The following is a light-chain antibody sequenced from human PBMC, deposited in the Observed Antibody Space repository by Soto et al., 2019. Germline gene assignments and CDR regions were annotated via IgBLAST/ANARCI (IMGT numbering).Light chain of an antibody. V-gene: IGLV1-44*01. Sequence: QSVVTQPPSASGTPGQRVTISCSGSSFNIGSNTVNWYQQLPGTAPKLLIYNNNQRPSGVPDRFSGSKSGTSASLAISGLQSEDEADYYCAAWDDGLNGYVFGTGTKLTVL. CDR1: SFNIGSNT. J-gene: IGLJ1*01. CDR2: NNN. CDR3: AAWDDGLNGYV.